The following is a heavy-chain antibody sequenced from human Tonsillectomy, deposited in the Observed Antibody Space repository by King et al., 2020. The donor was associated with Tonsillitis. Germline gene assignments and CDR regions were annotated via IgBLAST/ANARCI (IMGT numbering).Heavy chain of an antibody. Sequence: VQLQESGPGLVKPSQTLSLTCTFSGGSISSGGYYWSWIRQHPGKGLEWIGYIYYSGSTYYNPSLKSRVTISVDTSKNQFSLKLSSVTAADTAVYYCARDGGRWLLGVGGGVFDYWGQGTLVTVSS. D-gene: IGHD5-24*01. CDR2: IYYSGST. CDR1: GGSISSGGYY. V-gene: IGHV4-31*03. J-gene: IGHJ4*02. CDR3: ARDGGRWLLGVGGGVFDY.